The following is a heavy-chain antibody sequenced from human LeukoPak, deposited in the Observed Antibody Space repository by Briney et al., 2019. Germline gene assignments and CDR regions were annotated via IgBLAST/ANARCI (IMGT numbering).Heavy chain of an antibody. V-gene: IGHV4-34*01. CDR2: INHSG. CDR1: GGYFSGYY. CDR3: AGSGSPSTTRRGKQGPPPYMDV. Sequence: SETLSLTCAVYGGYFSGYYWSWIRQPPGKGLEWIGEINHSGNYNPSLKSRVTISVDTSRNQFSLKLTSVTAADTAVYFCAGSGSPSTTRRGKQGPPPYMDVWGKGTTVTVSS. J-gene: IGHJ6*03. D-gene: IGHD2-15*01.